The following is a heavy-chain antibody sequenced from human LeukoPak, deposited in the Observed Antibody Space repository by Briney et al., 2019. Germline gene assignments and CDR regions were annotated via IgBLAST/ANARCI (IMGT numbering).Heavy chain of an antibody. V-gene: IGHV1-2*04. Sequence: ASVTVSCTASGYTFTGYYMHWVRQAPGQGLEWMGWINPNSGGTNYAQKFQGWVTMTRDTSISTAYMELSRLRSDDTAVYYCARGLNGHWYFDLWGRGTLVTVSS. CDR1: GYTFTGYY. CDR2: INPNSGGT. J-gene: IGHJ2*01. CDR3: ARGLNGHWYFDL.